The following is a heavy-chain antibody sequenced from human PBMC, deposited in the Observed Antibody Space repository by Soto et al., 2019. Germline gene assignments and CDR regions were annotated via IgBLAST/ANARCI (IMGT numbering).Heavy chain of an antibody. CDR1: GYSFTSYW. Sequence: GESVKISCXGSGYSFTSYWIGWVRQMPGKGLEWMGIIYPGDSDTRYSPSFQGQVTISADKSISTAYLQWSSLKASDTAMYYCPRRYYYGSGTPRGAFDIWGQGTMVTVSS. J-gene: IGHJ3*02. V-gene: IGHV5-51*01. D-gene: IGHD3-10*01. CDR2: IYPGDSDT. CDR3: PRRYYYGSGTPRGAFDI.